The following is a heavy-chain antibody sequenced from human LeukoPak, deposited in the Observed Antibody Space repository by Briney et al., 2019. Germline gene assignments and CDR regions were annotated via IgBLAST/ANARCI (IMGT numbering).Heavy chain of an antibody. Sequence: PGRSLRVSCAASGFRFTNYAMFWVGQAPGAGLEWVAFVSYDGSWDSYSDSVKGRFTISRDASKNTLYLQMNSLRAKDTAVYYCTREERGYIPAFWGQATLLTVPS. CDR3: TREERGYIPAF. D-gene: IGHD3-16*02. CDR1: GFRFTNYA. V-gene: IGHV3-30*01. CDR2: VSYDGSWD. J-gene: IGHJ4*02.